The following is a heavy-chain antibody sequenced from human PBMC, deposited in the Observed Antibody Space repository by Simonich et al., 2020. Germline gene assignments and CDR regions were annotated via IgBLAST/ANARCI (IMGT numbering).Heavy chain of an antibody. J-gene: IGHJ3*02. CDR1: GGSISSSSYY. CDR2: IYYSGIT. D-gene: IGHD6-13*01. Sequence: QLQLQESGPGLVKPSETLSLTCTVSGGSISSSSYYWGWIRQPPGKGREWIGGIYYSGITYYNPSLKSRVTISVDTSKNQFSLKLSSVTAADTAVYYCARHAGFAFDIWGQGTMVTVSS. V-gene: IGHV4-39*01. CDR3: ARHAGFAFDI.